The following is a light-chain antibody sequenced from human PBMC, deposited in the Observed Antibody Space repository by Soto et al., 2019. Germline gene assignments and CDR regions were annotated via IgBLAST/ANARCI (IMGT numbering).Light chain of an antibody. CDR2: GAS. CDR3: QQYNNWPRT. Sequence: EIVMTQSPATLSVSPGERATLSCRASQTVGSNLAWYQQKPGQVPRLLIYGASTRATGIPARFSGSGSGTEFTLTISRLQSEDFAVYYCQQYNNWPRTFGQGTKVEIK. V-gene: IGKV3-15*01. J-gene: IGKJ1*01. CDR1: QTVGSN.